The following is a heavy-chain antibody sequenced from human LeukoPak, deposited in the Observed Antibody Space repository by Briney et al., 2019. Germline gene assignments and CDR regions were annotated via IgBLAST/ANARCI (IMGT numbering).Heavy chain of an antibody. D-gene: IGHD3-16*01. Sequence: PGGSLRLSCEASEFTLKSYEMIWVRQAPGKGLQWVAYIYWNGNENVRQYADSLKGRFTISRDDAKNSVYLQMNNLRPDDTAVYYCAREIKPTPDAHDVWGQGTMVTVSS. V-gene: IGHV3-48*03. CDR1: EFTLKSYE. CDR2: IYWNGNENVR. J-gene: IGHJ3*01. CDR3: AREIKPTPDAHDV.